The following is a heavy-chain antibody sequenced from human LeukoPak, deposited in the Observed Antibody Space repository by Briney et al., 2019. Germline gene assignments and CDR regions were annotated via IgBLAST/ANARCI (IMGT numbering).Heavy chain of an antibody. CDR3: ARESGYSSGWYGNWFDP. CDR1: GFTFSSYW. CDR2: IKQDGSEK. D-gene: IGHD6-19*01. V-gene: IGHV3-7*01. J-gene: IGHJ5*02. Sequence: GGSLRLSCAASGFTFSSYWMSWVRQAPGKGLEWVANIKQDGSEKYYVDSVKGRFTISRDNAKNSLYLQMNSLRAEDTAVYYCARESGYSSGWYGNWFDPWGQGTLVTVSS.